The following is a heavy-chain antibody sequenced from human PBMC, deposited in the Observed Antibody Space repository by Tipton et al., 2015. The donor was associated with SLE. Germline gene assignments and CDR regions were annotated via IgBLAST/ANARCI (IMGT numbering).Heavy chain of an antibody. Sequence: SLRLSCAASGFTFSSYAMHWVRQAPGKGLEWVAVISYDGSNKYYADSVKGRFTISRDNSKNTLYLQMNSLRAEDTAVYYCARDVGGIVVVPAAVDYYYYMDVWGKGTTVTVSS. D-gene: IGHD2-2*01. J-gene: IGHJ6*03. CDR1: GFTFSSYA. CDR2: ISYDGSNK. CDR3: ARDVGGIVVVPAAVDYYYYMDV. V-gene: IGHV3-30*04.